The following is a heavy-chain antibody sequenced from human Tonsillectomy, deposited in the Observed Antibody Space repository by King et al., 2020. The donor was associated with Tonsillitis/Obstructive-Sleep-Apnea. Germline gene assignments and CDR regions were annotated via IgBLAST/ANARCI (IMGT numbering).Heavy chain of an antibody. Sequence: VQLVESGGGVVQPGRSLRLSCAASGFTFSSYAMHWVRQAPGKGLEWVAVISYDGRNKYYADSVKGRFTISRDNSKNTLYLQMNSLRDEDTAVYYCARAPPSPVLLLSGSYPTHWGQGTLVTVSS. V-gene: IGHV3-30*04. CDR3: ARAPPSPVLLLSGSYPTH. J-gene: IGHJ4*02. D-gene: IGHD1-26*01. CDR1: GFTFSSYA. CDR2: ISYDGRNK.